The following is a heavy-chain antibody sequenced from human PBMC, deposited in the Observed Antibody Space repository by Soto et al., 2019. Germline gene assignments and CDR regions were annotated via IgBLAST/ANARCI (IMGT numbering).Heavy chain of an antibody. D-gene: IGHD1-1*01. J-gene: IGHJ4*02. CDR2: IDSDGSST. V-gene: IGHV3-74*01. CDR1: GFTFNSYW. Sequence: EVQLVESGGGLVQPGGSLRLSCAASGFTFNSYWMHWVRQAPGKGLVWVSRIDSDGSSTSYADSVKGRFTISRDNAKNPLYLQMNSLGADDTAVYYCVKGGTYFDYWGQGTLVTVSS. CDR3: VKGGTYFDY.